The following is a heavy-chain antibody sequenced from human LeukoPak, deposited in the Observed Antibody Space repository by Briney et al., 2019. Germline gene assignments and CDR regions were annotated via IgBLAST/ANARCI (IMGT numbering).Heavy chain of an antibody. CDR2: ISGSGGST. J-gene: IGHJ3*02. D-gene: IGHD4-17*01. Sequence: QAGGSLRLSCAASGFTFSSYAMSWVRQAPGKGLEWVSAISGSGGSTYYADSVKGRFTISRDNSKNTLYLQMNSLRAEDTAVYYCAKDRRPKYGDYALPNRLLDAFDIWGQGTMVTVSS. CDR1: GFTFSSYA. CDR3: AKDRRPKYGDYALPNRLLDAFDI. V-gene: IGHV3-23*01.